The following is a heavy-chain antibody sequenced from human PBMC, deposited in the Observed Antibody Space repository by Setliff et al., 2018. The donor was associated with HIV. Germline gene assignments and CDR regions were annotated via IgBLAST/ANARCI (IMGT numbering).Heavy chain of an antibody. CDR3: ARITSRITIFAY. D-gene: IGHD3-3*01. J-gene: IGHJ4*02. V-gene: IGHV1-8*01. CDR1: GYSFISHD. CDR2: MNPSSGKT. Sequence: ASVKVSCKASGYSFISHDINWVRQATGQGPEWMGWMNPSSGKTGYAEKFQGRITMTRNTSTSTAYMEMSSLRSEDTAVYYCARITSRITIFAYWGQGTLVTV.